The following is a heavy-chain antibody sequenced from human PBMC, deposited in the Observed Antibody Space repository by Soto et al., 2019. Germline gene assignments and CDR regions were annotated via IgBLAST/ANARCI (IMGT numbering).Heavy chain of an antibody. CDR3: ARVLEG. CDR1: GFTFSSYS. V-gene: IGHV3-48*02. CDR2: ISSSSTTI. J-gene: IGHJ4*02. Sequence: EVQLVESGGGLVQPGGSLRLSCAASGFTFSSYSMNWVRQAPGKGLEWVSYISSSSTTIYYADSVKGRFTISRDNAKKSLYRRMESLGDEDTAVYYCARVLEGWGQGTLVTVSS.